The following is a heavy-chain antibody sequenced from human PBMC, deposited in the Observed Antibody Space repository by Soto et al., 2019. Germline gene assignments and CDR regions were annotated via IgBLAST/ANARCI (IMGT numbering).Heavy chain of an antibody. Sequence: GASVKVSCKASGYSFANYGITWVRQAPGQGLEWMGWISGYNSNTNYAQKFEGRVTMTKDTTKSTAYLEVRSLRFDDTAVYYCGRERQWEPVLYWGKGTPVTVSS. CDR3: GRERQWEPVLY. D-gene: IGHD1-26*01. J-gene: IGHJ4*02. CDR2: ISGYNSNT. V-gene: IGHV1-18*01. CDR1: GYSFANYG.